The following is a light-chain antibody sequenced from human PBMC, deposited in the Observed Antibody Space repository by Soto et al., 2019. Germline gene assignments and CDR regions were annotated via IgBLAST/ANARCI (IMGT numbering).Light chain of an antibody. J-gene: IGKJ4*01. CDR2: DAS. Sequence: EVVLTQSPATLSLSPGERASLSGRASQSVSSPLSWYQQNPGQAPRLFIYDASNRATGIPARFSGSGSGTDFTLTISSLDPEDFAVYHCQQRSNWPLTFGGGTKVEIK. CDR1: QSVSSP. V-gene: IGKV3-11*01. CDR3: QQRSNWPLT.